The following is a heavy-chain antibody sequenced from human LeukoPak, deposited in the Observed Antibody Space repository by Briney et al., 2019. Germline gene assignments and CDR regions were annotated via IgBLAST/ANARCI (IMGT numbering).Heavy chain of an antibody. Sequence: SETLSLTCTVSGGSISSYYWSWIRQPPGKGLEWIGYIYYSGSTNYNPSLKSRVTILVDTSKNQFSLKLSSVTAADTAVYYCARGPYDFWSGYPYYYFDYWGQGTLVTVSS. CDR3: ARGPYDFWSGYPYYYFDY. V-gene: IGHV4-59*01. J-gene: IGHJ4*02. CDR2: IYYSGST. CDR1: GGSISSYY. D-gene: IGHD3-3*01.